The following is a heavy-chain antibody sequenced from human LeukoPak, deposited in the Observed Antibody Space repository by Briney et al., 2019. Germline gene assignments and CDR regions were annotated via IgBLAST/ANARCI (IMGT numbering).Heavy chain of an antibody. CDR3: ARERSVRYSYGNREFDY. J-gene: IGHJ4*02. CDR1: GFTFSSYA. Sequence: PGGSLRLSCAASGFTFSSYAMHWVRQAPGKGLEWVAVISYDGSNKYYADSVKGRFTISRDNSKNTLYLQMNSLRAEDTAVYYCARERSVRYSYGNREFDYWGQGTLVTVSS. V-gene: IGHV3-30*04. D-gene: IGHD5-18*01. CDR2: ISYDGSNK.